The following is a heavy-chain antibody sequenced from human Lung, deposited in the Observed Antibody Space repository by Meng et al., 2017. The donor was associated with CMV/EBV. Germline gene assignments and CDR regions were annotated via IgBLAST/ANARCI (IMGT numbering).Heavy chain of an antibody. D-gene: IGHD2-2*01. CDR2: IHHSGRT. J-gene: IGHJ6*02. Sequence: SXTLSLXCAVSGGFISSSSWWSWVRQPPGKGLEWIGEIHHSGRTKYNPSLKSRVIISVDKSKNQFTLNLGSVTAADTAVYFCAREYCSATSCYLVASGGMDVWGQGXTVTVSS. V-gene: IGHV4-4*02. CDR1: GGFISSSSW. CDR3: AREYCSATSCYLVASGGMDV.